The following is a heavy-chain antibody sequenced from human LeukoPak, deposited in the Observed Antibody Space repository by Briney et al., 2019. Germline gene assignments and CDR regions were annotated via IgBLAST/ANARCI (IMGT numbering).Heavy chain of an antibody. Sequence: PSETLSLTCTVSGGSISSYSWSCIRQPPGKGLEWVGRIYTSGSTNYNPPLKSRVTMSVDTSKNQFSLKLSSVTAADTAVYYCARESPGYSSGWYWFDYWGQGTLVTVSS. CDR2: IYTSGST. CDR1: GGSISSYS. V-gene: IGHV4-4*07. D-gene: IGHD6-19*01. J-gene: IGHJ4*02. CDR3: ARESPGYSSGWYWFDY.